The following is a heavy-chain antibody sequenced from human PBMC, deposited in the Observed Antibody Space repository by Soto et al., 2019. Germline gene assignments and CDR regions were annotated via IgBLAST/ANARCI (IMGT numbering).Heavy chain of an antibody. CDR2: INHSGST. D-gene: IGHD2-8*02. J-gene: IGHJ6*02. CDR1: GGSFSGYY. Sequence: SETLSLTCAVYGGSFSGYYWSWIRQPPGKGLEWIGEINHSGSTNYNPSLKSRVTISVDTSKNQFSLKLSSVTAADTAVYYCARSLLVVTNYYGMDVWGQGTTVTVSS. V-gene: IGHV4-34*01. CDR3: ARSLLVVTNYYGMDV.